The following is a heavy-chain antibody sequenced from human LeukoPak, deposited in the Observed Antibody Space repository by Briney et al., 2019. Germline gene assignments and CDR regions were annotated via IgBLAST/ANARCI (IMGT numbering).Heavy chain of an antibody. D-gene: IGHD6-19*01. CDR1: GYTFTGYY. CDR3: ARSIAVAYFQLLTFDY. Sequence: ASVKVSCKASGYTFTGYYMHWVRQAPGQGLEWMGWINPNSGGTNYAQKFQGRVTMTRDTSISTAYMELSRLRSDDTAVYYCARSIAVAYFQLLTFDYWGQGTLVTVSS. CDR2: INPNSGGT. V-gene: IGHV1-2*02. J-gene: IGHJ4*02.